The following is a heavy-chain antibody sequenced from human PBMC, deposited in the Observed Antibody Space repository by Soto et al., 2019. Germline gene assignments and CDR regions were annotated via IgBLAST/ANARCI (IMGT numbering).Heavy chain of an antibody. Sequence: QVKLQESGPRVVRSSETLSLTCTVSGGSMTGYYWTWIRQPPGKALEWIGNVFYSGNTNYNPSLKSRVAMSVDTSRNQFSLRLTSVTAADTAVYYCAKTSLTNYGEVVSHWWFDPWGPGALVTVSS. D-gene: IGHD4-17*01. CDR2: VFYSGNT. CDR3: AKTSLTNYGEVVSHWWFDP. J-gene: IGHJ5*02. V-gene: IGHV4-59*12. CDR1: GGSMTGYY.